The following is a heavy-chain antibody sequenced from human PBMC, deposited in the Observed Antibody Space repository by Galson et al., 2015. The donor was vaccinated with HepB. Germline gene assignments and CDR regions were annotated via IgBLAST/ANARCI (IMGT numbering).Heavy chain of an antibody. V-gene: IGHV1-69*13. Sequence: SVKVSCKASGGTFSSYAISWVRQAPGQGLEWMGGIIPIFGTANYAQKFKGRVTITADESTSTAYMELSSLRSEDTAVYYCARAAAYCGGDCYTLDYWGQGTLVTVSS. D-gene: IGHD2-21*01. CDR2: IIPIFGTA. J-gene: IGHJ4*02. CDR3: ARAAAYCGGDCYTLDY. CDR1: GGTFSSYA.